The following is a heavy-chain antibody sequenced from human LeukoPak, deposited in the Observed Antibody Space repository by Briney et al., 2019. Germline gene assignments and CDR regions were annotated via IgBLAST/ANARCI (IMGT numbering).Heavy chain of an antibody. J-gene: IGHJ4*02. CDR2: ISETSSHT. CDR1: GFTFSSYG. Sequence: GGSLRLSCAASGFTFSSYGMNWVRQAPGKGLEWVSSISETSSHTFYADSVKGRFTISRDNSKNSQYLQMNSLTAEDTAVYYCARDYNWNPPDYWGQGTLVTVSS. D-gene: IGHD1-1*01. V-gene: IGHV3-21*01. CDR3: ARDYNWNPPDY.